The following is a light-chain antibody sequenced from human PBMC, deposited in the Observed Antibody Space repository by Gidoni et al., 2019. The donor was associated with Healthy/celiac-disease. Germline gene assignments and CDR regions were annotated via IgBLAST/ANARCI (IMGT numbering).Light chain of an antibody. CDR1: QSISSY. CDR3: QQSYSTPLT. Sequence: DLQMTQPPSSLSASVGDRVTITCRASQSISSYLNWYQQKPGKAPKLLIYAASSLQSGVPSRFSSSGSGTDFTLTISSLQPEDFATYYCQQSYSTPLTFGGGTKVEIK. J-gene: IGKJ4*01. V-gene: IGKV1-39*01. CDR2: AAS.